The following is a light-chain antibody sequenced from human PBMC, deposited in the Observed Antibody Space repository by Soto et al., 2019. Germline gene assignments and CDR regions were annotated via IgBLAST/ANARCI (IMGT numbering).Light chain of an antibody. CDR1: QSVSSSY. V-gene: IGKV3-11*01. CDR3: QQCSDWPWT. CDR2: GAS. J-gene: IGKJ1*01. Sequence: EVVLTQSPVTLSLSPGERATLSCRVCQSVSSSYLAWYQQKPGQAPRLLMYGASNRATGIPARFSGGGSGTDFTLTISSLEPEDFAVYYCQQCSDWPWTFGQGTKVDIK.